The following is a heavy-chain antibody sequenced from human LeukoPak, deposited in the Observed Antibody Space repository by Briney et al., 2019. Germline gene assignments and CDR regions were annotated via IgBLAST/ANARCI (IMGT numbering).Heavy chain of an antibody. CDR1: GFTFSSYE. V-gene: IGHV3-23*01. Sequence: GGSLRLSCAASGFTFSSYEMNWVRQAPGKGLEWVSTISGSGGSTYYADSVKGRFTISRDNSKNTLYLQMNSLRADDTAVYYCAKYHSGYDGMDVWGQGTTVTVSS. CDR2: ISGSGGST. D-gene: IGHD1-26*01. CDR3: AKYHSGYDGMDV. J-gene: IGHJ6*02.